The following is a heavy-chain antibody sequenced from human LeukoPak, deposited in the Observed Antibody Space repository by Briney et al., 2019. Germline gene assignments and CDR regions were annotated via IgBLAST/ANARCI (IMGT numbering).Heavy chain of an antibody. CDR2: MNPNSGNT. V-gene: IGHV1-8*03. CDR1: GYTFTSYV. CDR3: ARVGFGYCGGDCYAFDI. J-gene: IGHJ3*02. D-gene: IGHD2-21*01. Sequence: ASVKVSCKASGYTFTSYVINWVRQATGQGLEWMGWMNPNSGNTGYAQKFQGRVTITRNTSISTAYMELSSLRSEDTAVYYCARVGFGYCGGDCYAFDIWGQGTMVTVSS.